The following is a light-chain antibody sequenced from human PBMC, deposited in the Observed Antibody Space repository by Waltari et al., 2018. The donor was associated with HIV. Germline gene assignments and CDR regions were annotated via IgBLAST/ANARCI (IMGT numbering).Light chain of an antibody. J-gene: IGKJ2*01. CDR2: QIS. V-gene: IGKV2-24*01. CDR1: ESLVHSDGTTH. CDR3: MQAKRSYT. Sequence: DIVLTQTPLSSPVTLGQPASFSCRPSESLVHSDGTTHLSWLHQRPGQPPRLLIYQISNRFAGVPDRFSGGGAGTVFTLKISRVEPEDVGIYYCMQAKRSYTFGQGTKLEIK.